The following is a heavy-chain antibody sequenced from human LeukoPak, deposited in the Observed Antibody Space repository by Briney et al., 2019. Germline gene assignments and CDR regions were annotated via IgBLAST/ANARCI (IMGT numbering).Heavy chain of an antibody. V-gene: IGHV4-59*01. CDR2: IYYSGST. CDR1: GVSISSYY. J-gene: IGHJ4*02. Sequence: SETLSLTCTVSGVSISSYYWSWIRQPPGEGLEWIGYIYYSGSTNYNPSLKSRVTISVDTSKNQFSLKLSSVTAADTAVYYCARASYDSSGYFLFDYWGQGTLVTVSS. D-gene: IGHD3-22*01. CDR3: ARASYDSSGYFLFDY.